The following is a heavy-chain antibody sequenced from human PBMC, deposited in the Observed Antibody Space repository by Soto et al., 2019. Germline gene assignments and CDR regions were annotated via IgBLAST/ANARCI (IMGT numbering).Heavy chain of an antibody. D-gene: IGHD3-9*01. CDR1: GFTFSNAW. Sequence: EMQLVESGGGLVKPGGSLRLSCAASGFTFSNAWMNWVRQAPGKGLEWVGRIKSKTDGGTTDYAAPVKGRFTISRDDSKNTLYLQMNSLKTEDTAVYYCTTSYDILTGYYTYYYYGMDVWGQGTTVTVSS. V-gene: IGHV3-15*07. J-gene: IGHJ6*02. CDR2: IKSKTDGGTT. CDR3: TTSYDILTGYYTYYYYGMDV.